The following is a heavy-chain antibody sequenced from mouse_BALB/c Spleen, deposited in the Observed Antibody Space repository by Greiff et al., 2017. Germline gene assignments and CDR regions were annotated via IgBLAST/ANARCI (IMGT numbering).Heavy chain of an antibody. D-gene: IGHD2-1*01. CDR1: GFTFSSYG. CDR2: INSNGGST. CDR3: ARMYYGNYRGFAY. J-gene: IGHJ3*01. Sequence: EVQRVESGGGLVQPGGSLKLSCAASGFTFSSYGMSWVRQTPDKRLELVATINSNGGSTYYPDSVKGRFTISRDNAKNTLYLQMSSLKSEDTAMYYCARMYYGNYRGFAYWGQGTLVTVSA. V-gene: IGHV5-6-3*01.